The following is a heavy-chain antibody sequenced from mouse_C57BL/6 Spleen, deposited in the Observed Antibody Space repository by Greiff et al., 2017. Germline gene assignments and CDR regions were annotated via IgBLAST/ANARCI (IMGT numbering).Heavy chain of an antibody. CDR1: GYTFTSYW. CDR2: IDPSDSYT. CDR3: ARTNYFDY. Sequence: VQLQQPGAELVKPGASVKLSCKASGYTFTSYWMQWVKQRPGQGLEWIGEIDPSDSYTNYNQKFKGKATWTVDTSSSTAYMQLSSLTSEDSAVYYCARTNYFDYWGQGTTLTVSS. J-gene: IGHJ2*01. V-gene: IGHV1-50*01.